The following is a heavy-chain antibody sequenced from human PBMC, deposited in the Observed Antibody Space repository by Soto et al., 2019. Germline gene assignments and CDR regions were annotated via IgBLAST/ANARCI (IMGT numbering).Heavy chain of an antibody. D-gene: IGHD6-6*01. CDR1: GGSISSGDYY. Sequence: SETLSLTCTVSGGSISSGDYYWSWIRQPPGKGLEWIGYIYYSGSTYYNPSLKSRVTISVDTSKNQFSLKLSSVTAADTAVYYCARAAGKQLARFYYYYGMDVWGQGTTVTVSS. CDR3: ARAAGKQLARFYYYYGMDV. J-gene: IGHJ6*02. V-gene: IGHV4-30-4*01. CDR2: IYYSGST.